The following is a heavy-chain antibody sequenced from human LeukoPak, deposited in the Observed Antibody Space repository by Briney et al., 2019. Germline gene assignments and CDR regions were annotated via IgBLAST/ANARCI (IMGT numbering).Heavy chain of an antibody. CDR1: GYTFTSYY. D-gene: IGHD3-22*01. CDR2: NNPSGGST. CDR3: ARGLGAYSSLN. V-gene: IGHV1-46*01. J-gene: IGHJ4*02. Sequence: ASVKVSCKASGYTFTSYYMHWVRQAPGQGLEWMGMNNPSGGSTNYAQKFQDRVTMTRDTSTSTVYMELSSLGSEDTAVYYCARGLGAYSSLNWGQGTLVTVSS.